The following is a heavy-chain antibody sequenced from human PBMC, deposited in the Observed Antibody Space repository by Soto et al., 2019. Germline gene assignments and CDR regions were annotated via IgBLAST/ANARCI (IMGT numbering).Heavy chain of an antibody. J-gene: IGHJ3*02. D-gene: IGHD5-12*01. V-gene: IGHV1-69*06. CDR3: ARDRQWLPDAFDI. CDR2: IIPIFGTA. CDR1: GGTFSSYA. Sequence: GASVKVSCKASGGTFSSYAISWVRQAPGQGLEWMGGIIPIFGTANYAQKFQGRVTITADKSTSTAYMELSSLRSEDTAVYYCARDRQWLPDAFDIWGQGTMVTVSS.